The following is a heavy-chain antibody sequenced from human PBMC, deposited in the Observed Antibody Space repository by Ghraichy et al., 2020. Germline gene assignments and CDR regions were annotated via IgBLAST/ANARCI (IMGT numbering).Heavy chain of an antibody. CDR2: ISSNGGST. J-gene: IGHJ4*02. V-gene: IGHV3-64*01. Sequence: GESLNISCAASGFTFSSYAMHWVRQAPGKGLEYVSAISSNGGSTYYANSVKGRFTISRDNSKNTLYLQMGSLRAEDMAVYYCARKDLRSSGYYDYWGQGTLVTVSS. CDR1: GFTFSSYA. D-gene: IGHD3-22*01. CDR3: ARKDLRSSGYYDY.